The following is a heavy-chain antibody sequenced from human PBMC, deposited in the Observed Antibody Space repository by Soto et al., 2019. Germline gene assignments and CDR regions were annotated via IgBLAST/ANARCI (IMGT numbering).Heavy chain of an antibody. V-gene: IGHV1-69*06. CDR3: ARVYYDSSGYYKSLDD. D-gene: IGHD3-22*01. Sequence: GASVKVSCKASGGTFSSYAISWVRQAPGQGLEWMGGIIPIFGTANYAQKFQGRVTITADKSTSTAYMELSSLRSEDTAVYYCARVYYDSSGYYKSLDDWGQGTLVTVSS. CDR2: IIPIFGTA. J-gene: IGHJ4*02. CDR1: GGTFSSYA.